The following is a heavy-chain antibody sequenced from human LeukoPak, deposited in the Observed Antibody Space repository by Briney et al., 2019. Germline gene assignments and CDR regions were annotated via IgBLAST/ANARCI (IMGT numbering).Heavy chain of an antibody. CDR3: ARSNYYDSSGYPFDY. CDR1: GYTFTGYY. D-gene: IGHD3-22*01. J-gene: IGHJ4*02. V-gene: IGHV1-2*02. Sequence: ASVKVSCKASGYTFTGYYMHWVRQAPGQGLEWMGWINPNSGGTNYAQKFQGRVTMTRDTSISTDYMELSRLRSDDTAVYYCARSNYYDSSGYPFDYWGQGTLVTVSS. CDR2: INPNSGGT.